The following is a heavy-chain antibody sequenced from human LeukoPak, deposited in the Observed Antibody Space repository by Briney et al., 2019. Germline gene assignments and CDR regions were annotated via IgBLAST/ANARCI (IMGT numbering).Heavy chain of an antibody. D-gene: IGHD2-15*01. CDR2: ISNNGGYT. J-gene: IGHJ4*02. CDR1: GFTFSSYW. V-gene: IGHV3-23*01. Sequence: GGSLRLSCAASGFTFSSYWMHWVRQAPGKGLEWVSAISNNGGYTYYADSVQGRFTISRDNSKSTLCLQMNSLRAEDTAVYYCAKQLGYCSDGSCYFPYWGQGTLVTVSS. CDR3: AKQLGYCSDGSCYFPY.